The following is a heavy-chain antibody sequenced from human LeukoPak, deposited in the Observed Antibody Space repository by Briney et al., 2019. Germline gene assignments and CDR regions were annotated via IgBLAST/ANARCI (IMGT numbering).Heavy chain of an antibody. D-gene: IGHD6-13*01. J-gene: IGHJ4*02. CDR3: AAGIEAGGLGDY. CDR1: GDTFTSYY. CDR2: INPSGAST. Sequence: ASVTVSCKASGDTFTSYYLHWVRQAPGHGLEWMGIINPSGASTSYAQKFQGRLTMSMDTSTSTVYMELSSLRSEDTAVYYCAAGIEAGGLGDYWGQGTLVTVSS. V-gene: IGHV1-46*01.